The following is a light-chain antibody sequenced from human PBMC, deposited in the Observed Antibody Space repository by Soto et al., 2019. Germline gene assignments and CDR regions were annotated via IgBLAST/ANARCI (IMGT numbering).Light chain of an antibody. CDR2: RDH. Sequence: QSVLTQPPSASGTPGQRVTISCSGSRYNIGSNTVNWYQQVPGTAPRLLIHRDHQRPSGVPDRFSGSKSGTSASLAISGLQSEDEADYYCAAWYDSLNGYVVFGGGTKLTVL. J-gene: IGLJ2*01. V-gene: IGLV1-44*01. CDR1: RYNIGSNT. CDR3: AAWYDSLNGYVV.